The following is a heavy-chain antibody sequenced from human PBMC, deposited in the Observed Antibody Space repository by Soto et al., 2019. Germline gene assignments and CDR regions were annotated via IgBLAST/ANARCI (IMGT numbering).Heavy chain of an antibody. V-gene: IGHV4-4*07. CDR3: ARDLSGTGLDI. Sequence: QVQLHESGPGLVKPSETLSLTCNVSGDSIGRFYWSWIRQSAEKGLEWIGRVYSTGGTAYNPALKGRFTISLDRSTNHVSLEMNSVTAADTAVYFCARDLSGTGLDIWGRGTRVTVSS. J-gene: IGHJ6*02. CDR1: GDSIGRFY. D-gene: IGHD1-26*01. CDR2: VYSTGGT.